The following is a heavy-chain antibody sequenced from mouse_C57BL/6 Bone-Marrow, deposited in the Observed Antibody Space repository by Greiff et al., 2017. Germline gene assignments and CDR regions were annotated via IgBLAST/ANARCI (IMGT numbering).Heavy chain of an antibody. CDR2: VYPRSGNT. CDR1: GYTFTSYG. V-gene: IGHV1-81*01. Sequence: LEESGAELARPGASVKLSCKASGYTFTSYGISWVKQRTGQGLEWIGEVYPRSGNTYYNEKFKGKATLTADKSSSTAYMELRSLTSEDSAVYFCAKTIVTHWYFDVWGTGTTVTVSS. CDR3: AKTIVTHWYFDV. D-gene: IGHD2-5*01. J-gene: IGHJ1*03.